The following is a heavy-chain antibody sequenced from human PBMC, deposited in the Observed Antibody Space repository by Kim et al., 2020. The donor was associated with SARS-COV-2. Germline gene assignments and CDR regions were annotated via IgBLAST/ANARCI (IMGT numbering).Heavy chain of an antibody. V-gene: IGHV4-30-2*01. CDR2: IYHSGST. Sequence: SETLSLTCAVSGGSISSGGYSWSWIRQPPGKGLEWIGYIYHSGSTYYNPSLKSRVTISVDRSKNQFSLKLSSVTAADTAVYYCARGRLYSSQTPLDYWGQGTLVTVSS. CDR3: ARGRLYSSQTPLDY. D-gene: IGHD6-13*01. J-gene: IGHJ4*02. CDR1: GGSISSGGYS.